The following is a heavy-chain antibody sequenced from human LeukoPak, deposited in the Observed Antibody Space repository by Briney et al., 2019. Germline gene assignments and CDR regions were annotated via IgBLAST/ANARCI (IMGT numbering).Heavy chain of an antibody. Sequence: PGGSLRLSCAASGFTFSSYAMSWVRQAPGKGLEWVSAIGGSGGSTYYADSVKGRFTISRDNSKNTLYLQMNSPRAEDTAVYYCAKDRFWGYSGYDESGADYWGQGTLVTVSS. D-gene: IGHD5-12*01. CDR3: AKDRFWGYSGYDESGADY. CDR2: IGGSGGST. V-gene: IGHV3-23*01. CDR1: GFTFSSYA. J-gene: IGHJ4*02.